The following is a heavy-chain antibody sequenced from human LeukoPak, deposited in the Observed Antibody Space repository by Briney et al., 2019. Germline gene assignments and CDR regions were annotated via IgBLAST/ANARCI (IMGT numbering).Heavy chain of an antibody. J-gene: IGHJ1*01. V-gene: IGHV4-39*02. CDR2: IHFGGRT. D-gene: IGHD2/OR15-2a*01. Sequence: SETLSLTCTVSGDSVNSSSYYWGWIRLPPGKGLQWVGSIHFGGRTYYTPSLRSRASISIDTSKNHFSLRLTSATAADTAVYFCARRYFYGPFHQWGLGTLVTVSS. CDR1: GDSVNSSSYY. CDR3: ARRYFYGPFHQ.